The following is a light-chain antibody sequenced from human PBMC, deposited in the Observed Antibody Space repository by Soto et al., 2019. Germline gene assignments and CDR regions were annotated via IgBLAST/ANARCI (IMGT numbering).Light chain of an antibody. V-gene: IGLV2-8*01. CDR3: GSYAGGNNPYV. CDR1: SSDVGAYIY. CDR2: EAN. J-gene: IGLJ1*01. Sequence: QSVLTQPPSASGSPGQSVTISCTGTSSDVGAYIYVSWYQHHPGKAPKLIIYEANKRPSGVPDRFSGSKSGDTASLTVSGLQAEDEAYYYCGSYAGGNNPYVFGTGTKVTVL.